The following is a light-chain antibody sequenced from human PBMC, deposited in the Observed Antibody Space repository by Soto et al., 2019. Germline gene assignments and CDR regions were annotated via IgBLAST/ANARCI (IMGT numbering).Light chain of an antibody. CDR2: AAS. J-gene: IGKJ1*01. CDR1: QSMSSY. V-gene: IGKV1-39*01. Sequence: DIQLTQSPSSLSASVGDRVTITCRASQSMSSYLNWYQQKPGKAPKLLIYAASSLQSGVPSRFSGSGSWTDFTLTIRSLQPEDFATYYCQQSYSNPKTFGQGTKVEIK. CDR3: QQSYSNPKT.